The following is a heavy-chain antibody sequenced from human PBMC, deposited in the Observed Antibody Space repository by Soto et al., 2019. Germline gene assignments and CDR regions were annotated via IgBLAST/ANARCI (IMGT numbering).Heavy chain of an antibody. J-gene: IGHJ4*02. Sequence: GGSLRLSCAASGFTFSSDWMNWVRQAPGKGLEWVANIKEDGSEKYYVDSVKGRFTISRDNAKNSLYLQMNSLRAEDTAVYYCARTTAFDYWGQGTLVTVS. CDR2: IKEDGSEK. V-gene: IGHV3-7*01. D-gene: IGHD4-17*01. CDR1: GFTFSSDW. CDR3: ARTTAFDY.